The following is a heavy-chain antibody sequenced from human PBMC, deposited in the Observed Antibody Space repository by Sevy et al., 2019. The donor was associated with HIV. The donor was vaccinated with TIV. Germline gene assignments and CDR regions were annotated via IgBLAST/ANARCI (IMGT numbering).Heavy chain of an antibody. CDR1: GGSISSSNW. CDR3: ARDCSGGSCYYDAFDI. D-gene: IGHD2-15*01. Sequence: SETLSLTCAVSGGSISSSNWWGWVRQPPGKGLEWIGEIYHSGSTNYNPSLKSRVTISVNKSKNQCSLKLSSVTAADTAVYYCARDCSGGSCYYDAFDIWGHGTMVTVSS. J-gene: IGHJ3*02. CDR2: IYHSGST. V-gene: IGHV4-4*02.